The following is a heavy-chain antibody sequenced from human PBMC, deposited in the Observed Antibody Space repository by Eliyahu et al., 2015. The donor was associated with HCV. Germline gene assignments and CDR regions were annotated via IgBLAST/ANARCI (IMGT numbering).Heavy chain of an antibody. Sequence: EVQLMESGGGSVQTGGSLRLSCVASGFTFSTYWMTWVRQAPGKGLEWVANIKQDGSKKYYVDSVRGRFTISRDNAKNSLFLQMNSLRAEDTAVYYCAREYYDFWSGFLDAFDIWGQGTMVTVSS. J-gene: IGHJ3*02. V-gene: IGHV3-7*03. CDR1: GFTFSTYW. D-gene: IGHD3-3*01. CDR3: AREYYDFWSGFLDAFDI. CDR2: IKQDGSKK.